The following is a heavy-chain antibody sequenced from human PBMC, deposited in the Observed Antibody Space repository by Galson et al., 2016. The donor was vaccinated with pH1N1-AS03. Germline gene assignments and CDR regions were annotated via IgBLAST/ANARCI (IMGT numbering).Heavy chain of an antibody. J-gene: IGHJ1*01. V-gene: IGHV5-51*01. CDR3: ATLEAYGAGRFDEYFHH. CDR1: GYSFTSNW. D-gene: IGHD3-10*01. Sequence: QSGAEVKKPGESLRISCKGSGYSFTSNWIGWVRQMSGKGLEWMGVIYPGDSDTRYSPSFKGQVTISADKSISTAYLQWSSLEAADTAMYYCATLEAYGAGRFDEYFHHWGQGTLVTVSS. CDR2: IYPGDSDT.